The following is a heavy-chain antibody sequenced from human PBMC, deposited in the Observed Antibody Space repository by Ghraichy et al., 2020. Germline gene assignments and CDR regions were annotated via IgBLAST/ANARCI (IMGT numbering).Heavy chain of an antibody. D-gene: IGHD4-23*01. Sequence: GESLNISCAASGFTISNYAMSWVRQAPGKGLEWVSYISISSSYIYYADSVRGRFTISRDNAKNSLYLQMNSLRAEDTAVYHCARAVGYYHYGMDVWGQGTTVTVSS. CDR3: ARAVGYYHYGMDV. V-gene: IGHV3-21*01. CDR2: ISISSSYI. CDR1: GFTISNYA. J-gene: IGHJ6*02.